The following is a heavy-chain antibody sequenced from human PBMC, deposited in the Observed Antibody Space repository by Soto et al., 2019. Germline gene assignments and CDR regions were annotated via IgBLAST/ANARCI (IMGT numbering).Heavy chain of an antibody. CDR2: IVPIYRTA. Sequence: VASVKVSCKASGGTFSSYRINWVRQAPGQGLEWMGGIVPIYRTADSAQEFQGRVTITADESARTAYMELRSLKSRDTAVYYCVRDSGAKLSSSWGQGTLVTVSS. J-gene: IGHJ4*02. V-gene: IGHV1-69*13. CDR3: VRDSGAKLSSS. CDR1: GGTFSSYR. D-gene: IGHD6-13*01.